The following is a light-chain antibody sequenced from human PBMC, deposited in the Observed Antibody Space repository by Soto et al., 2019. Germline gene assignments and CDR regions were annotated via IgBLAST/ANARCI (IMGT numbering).Light chain of an antibody. CDR2: WAS. V-gene: IGKV4-1*01. CDR1: QSVLYSSNNKNY. J-gene: IGKJ1*01. CDR3: QQYYSTPWT. Sequence: DIVMTQSPDSLAVSLGERATINCKSSQSVLYSSNNKNYLAWYQQKPGQPPKLLIYWASMRESGVPDRFSGSGSGTDFTLTISSLQAEDVAVYYCQQYYSTPWTFGQGTEVEIK.